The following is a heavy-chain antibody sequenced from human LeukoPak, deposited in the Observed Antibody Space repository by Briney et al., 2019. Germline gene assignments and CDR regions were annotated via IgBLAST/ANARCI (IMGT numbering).Heavy chain of an antibody. D-gene: IGHD3-22*01. Sequence: GGSLRLSCAASGFTFSSYWMHWVRQAPGKGLMWVSHINSDGSVTRYADSVKGRFTISRDNAKNALYLQMNSLRGEYTAVYYHAKDRNYYDTSGLRFDPWGQGTQVTVSS. CDR3: AKDRNYYDTSGLRFDP. J-gene: IGHJ5*02. CDR1: GFTFSSYW. V-gene: IGHV3-74*01. CDR2: INSDGSVT.